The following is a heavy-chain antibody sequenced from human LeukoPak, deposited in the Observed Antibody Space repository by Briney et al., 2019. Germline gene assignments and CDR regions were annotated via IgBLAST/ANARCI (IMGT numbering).Heavy chain of an antibody. CDR1: GFTFSSYG. CDR3: AKIFDILPWCPES. D-gene: IGHD3-9*01. V-gene: IGHV3-30*02. Sequence: GGSLRLSCAASGFTFSSYGMHWVRQAPGKGLEWVAFIRYDGSNKYYADSVKGRFTISRDNSKNTLYLQMNSLRAEDTAVYYCAKIFDILPWCPESWGQGTLVTVSS. CDR2: IRYDGSNK. J-gene: IGHJ4*02.